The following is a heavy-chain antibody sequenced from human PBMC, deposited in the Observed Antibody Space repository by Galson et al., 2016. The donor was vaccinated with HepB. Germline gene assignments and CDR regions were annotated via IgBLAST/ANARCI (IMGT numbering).Heavy chain of an antibody. J-gene: IGHJ4*02. D-gene: IGHD2-2*01. CDR1: GGSYNGYR. CDR3: ARMPDHKGM. Sequence: SETLSLTCAVSGGSYNGYRWSWIRQSPGRGLEWIGEIHESGSTNYNPSLKSRVTISADTSKSQFSLNLTSVTAADTAVYYCARMPDHKGMWGQGVPVTV. V-gene: IGHV4-34*01. CDR2: IHESGST.